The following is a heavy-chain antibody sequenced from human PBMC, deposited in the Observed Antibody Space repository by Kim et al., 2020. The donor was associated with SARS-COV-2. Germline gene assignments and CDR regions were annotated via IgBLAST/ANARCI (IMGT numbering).Heavy chain of an antibody. D-gene: IGHD3-22*01. V-gene: IGHV3-23*01. J-gene: IGHJ4*02. Sequence: GGSPRLSCAASGFTFSSNAMGWVRQAPGKGLEWVSAVSGEGGTTKYADSVKGRFTISRDNSKNMVYLQMNSLRAEDTAVYYCAKGGTYYSDRSGYYYSEDWGQGTLVTVSS. CDR2: VSGEGGTT. CDR3: AKGGTYYSDRSGYYYSED. CDR1: GFTFSSNA.